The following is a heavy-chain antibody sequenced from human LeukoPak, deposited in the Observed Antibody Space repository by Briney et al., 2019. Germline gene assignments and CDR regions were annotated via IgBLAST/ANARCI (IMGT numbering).Heavy chain of an antibody. CDR3: ARGGIYSQGFDY. CDR1: GFTFSGYS. CDR2: ISTTSDYI. Sequence: GGSLRLSCAASGFTFSGYSMNWVRQAPGKGLEWVSSISTTSDYIHYADSLKGRVAISRDNAKNSLYLQMNSLRAEDTAVYYCARGGIYSQGFDYWGQGSLVTVSS. D-gene: IGHD6-13*01. V-gene: IGHV3-21*01. J-gene: IGHJ4*02.